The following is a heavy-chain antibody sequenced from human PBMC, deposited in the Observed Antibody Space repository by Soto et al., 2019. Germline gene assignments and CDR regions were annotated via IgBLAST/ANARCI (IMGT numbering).Heavy chain of an antibody. CDR1: GGSISSTNW. J-gene: IGHJ4*01. V-gene: IGHV4-4*02. CDR2: IYHSGSI. CDR3: TTDSYITIVIIRFDY. D-gene: IGHD3-16*02. Sequence: PSETLSLTCSVSGGSISSTNWWSWVRQPPGKGLEWIGEIYHSGSINYSPSLKGRVTISVDNSKNQFSLKLTSVTAEDTAVYYCTTDSYITIVIIRFDYWGHGTLVTVSS.